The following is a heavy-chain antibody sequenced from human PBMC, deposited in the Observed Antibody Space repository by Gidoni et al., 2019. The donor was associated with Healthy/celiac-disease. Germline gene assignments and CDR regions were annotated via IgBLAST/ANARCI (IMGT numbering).Heavy chain of an antibody. Sequence: QVQLVQSGAEVKKPGSSVKVSCKAPGGAFSSYAISWVRQAPGQGLEWMGGIIPIFGTANYAQKFQGRVTITADESTSTAYMELSSLRSEDTAVYYCARGGYSGYDLSWFDPWGQGTLVTVSS. V-gene: IGHV1-69*01. CDR3: ARGGYSGYDLSWFDP. CDR2: IIPIFGTA. D-gene: IGHD5-12*01. CDR1: GGAFSSYA. J-gene: IGHJ5*02.